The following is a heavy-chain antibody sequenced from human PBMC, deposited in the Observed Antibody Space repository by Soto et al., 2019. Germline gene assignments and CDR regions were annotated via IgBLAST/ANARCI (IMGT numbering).Heavy chain of an antibody. D-gene: IGHD3-3*01. J-gene: IGHJ6*03. Sequence: EVQLVESGGGLVQPGGSLRLSCAASGFTFSSYWMSWVRQAPGKGLEWVANIKQDGSEKYYVDSVKGRFTISRDNAKNSLYLRMNSLRAEDTAVYYCARAPSRLRFLEGDYYYYYYMDVWGKGTTVTVSS. CDR1: GFTFSSYW. CDR3: ARAPSRLRFLEGDYYYYYYMDV. CDR2: IKQDGSEK. V-gene: IGHV3-7*01.